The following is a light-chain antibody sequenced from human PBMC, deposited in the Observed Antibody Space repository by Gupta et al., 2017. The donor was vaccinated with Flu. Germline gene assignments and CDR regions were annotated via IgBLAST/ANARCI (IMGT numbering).Light chain of an antibody. CDR2: QDN. Sequence: FMLTPPHSVSESPWKTVTISCTRSSGSLSTNYVQWYQQRPGSSTPTVLYQDNQRPSGVPDRFSGSIDSSSNSASLTISGLNTEEEADCFCLSYDSLNRYVVFGGGTKLTVL. J-gene: IGLJ2*01. V-gene: IGLV6-57*01. CDR1: SGSLSTNY. CDR3: LSYDSLNRYVV.